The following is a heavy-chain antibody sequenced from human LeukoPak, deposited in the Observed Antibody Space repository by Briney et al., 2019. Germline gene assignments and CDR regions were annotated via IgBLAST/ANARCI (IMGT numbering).Heavy chain of an antibody. CDR2: IYYSGST. CDR1: GGSISSSSYY. V-gene: IGHV4-39*07. CDR3: ATDQGYCSGGSCYSDAFDI. D-gene: IGHD2-15*01. J-gene: IGHJ3*02. Sequence: SETLSLTCTVSGGSISSSSYYWDWIRQPPGKGLEWIGSIYYSGSTYYNPSLKSRVTISVDTSKNQFSLKLSSVTAADTAVYYCATDQGYCSGGSCYSDAFDIWGQGTMVTVSS.